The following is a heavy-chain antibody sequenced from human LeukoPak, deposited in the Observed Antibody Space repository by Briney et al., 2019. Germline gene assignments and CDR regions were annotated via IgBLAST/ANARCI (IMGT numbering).Heavy chain of an antibody. D-gene: IGHD1-26*01. V-gene: IGHV3-21*04. Sequence: GGSLRLSCAASGFTFSSYSMNWVRQAPGKGLEWVSSISSSSSYIYYADSVKGRFTISRDNSKNSLYLQMNSLRTEDTALYYCAKGRPFDSGSYYLIYYYGMDVWGQGTTVTVSS. CDR2: ISSSSSYI. J-gene: IGHJ6*02. CDR1: GFTFSSYS. CDR3: AKGRPFDSGSYYLIYYYGMDV.